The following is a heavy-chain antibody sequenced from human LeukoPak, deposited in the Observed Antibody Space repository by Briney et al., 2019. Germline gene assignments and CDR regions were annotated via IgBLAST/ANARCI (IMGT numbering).Heavy chain of an antibody. V-gene: IGHV3-48*03. CDR1: GFTFSTSE. CDR3: AGGWFDF. D-gene: IGHD6-13*01. J-gene: IGHJ4*02. Sequence: GGPLRLSCAASGFTFSTSEMNWVRQAPGKGLEWVSYISGSGDIIYYADSVKGRFTISRDNAKNSLYLQMNSLRAEDTALYYCAGGWFDFWGQGTLVTVSS. CDR2: ISGSGDII.